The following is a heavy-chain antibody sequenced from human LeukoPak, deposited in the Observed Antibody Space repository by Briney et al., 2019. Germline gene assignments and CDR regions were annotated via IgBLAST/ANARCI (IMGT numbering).Heavy chain of an antibody. CDR2: ISSSSSYI. V-gene: IGHV3-21*01. D-gene: IGHD3-9*01. J-gene: IGHJ4*02. CDR3: AREDILTGFMDY. Sequence: GGTLRLSCAASGFTFSSYSMNWVRQAPGEGLEWVSSISSSSSYIYYADSVKGRFTISRDNAKNSLYLQMNSLRAEDTAVYYCAREDILTGFMDYWGQGTLVTVSS. CDR1: GFTFSSYS.